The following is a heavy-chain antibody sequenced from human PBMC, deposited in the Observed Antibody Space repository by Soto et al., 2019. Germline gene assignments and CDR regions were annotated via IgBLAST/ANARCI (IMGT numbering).Heavy chain of an antibody. CDR2: ISSSSTYI. Sequence: EVQLVESGGGLVKPGGSLRLSCAASGFSFSTYNMNWVRQAPGKGLEWVSAISSSSTYIYYADSVTGRFTISRDNAKNSLYLQMNSLRAEDTALYYCVRDLPPTMVRGSFDYWGQGTLVTVSS. V-gene: IGHV3-21*01. CDR3: VRDLPPTMVRGSFDY. J-gene: IGHJ4*02. D-gene: IGHD3-10*01. CDR1: GFSFSTYN.